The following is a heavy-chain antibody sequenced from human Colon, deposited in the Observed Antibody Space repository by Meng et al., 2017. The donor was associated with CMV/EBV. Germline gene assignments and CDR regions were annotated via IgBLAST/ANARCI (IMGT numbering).Heavy chain of an antibody. CDR2: INPVTGDT. V-gene: IGHV1-2*02. CDR3: ATFGGDFDY. CDR1: GYTFNGYF. D-gene: IGHD3-3*01. J-gene: IGHJ4*02. Sequence: QVQLVQSGAEVKEHGASVKVSCKTSGYTFNGYFMHWVRQAPGQGLEWIGWINPVTGDTSYAQKFQVRVTMTRDTSISTAYMELSSLRSDDTAVYYCATFGGDFDYWGQGTLVTVSS.